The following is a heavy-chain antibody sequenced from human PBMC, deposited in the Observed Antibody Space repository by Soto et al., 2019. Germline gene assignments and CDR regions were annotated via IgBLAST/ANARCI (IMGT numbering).Heavy chain of an antibody. J-gene: IGHJ5*02. CDR3: AKITIFRVVIPWFDH. V-gene: IGHV3-23*01. CDR2: ISGSGGST. D-gene: IGHD3-3*01. Sequence: GGSLSLSGAASGFTFSSYAMSWVRQAAGKGLEWVSAISGSGGSTYYADSVKGRFTISRDNSKNTLYLQMNSLRAEDTAVYYCAKITIFRVVIPWFDHLGQGTLVTVSS. CDR1: GFTFSSYA.